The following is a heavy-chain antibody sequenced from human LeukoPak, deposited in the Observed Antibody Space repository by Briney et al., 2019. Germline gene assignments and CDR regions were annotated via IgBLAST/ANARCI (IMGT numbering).Heavy chain of an antibody. CDR1: GGSISSYY. V-gene: IGHV4-59*08. CDR2: IYYSGST. CDR3: GRRSWGNNWFDP. Sequence: SETLSLTCTVSGGSISSYYWSWIRQPPGKGLEWIGYIYYSGSTNYNPSLKSRVTISVDTSKNQFSLRLSSVTAADTAVYFCGRRSWGNNWFDPWGQGTLVTVSS. D-gene: IGHD7-27*01. J-gene: IGHJ5*02.